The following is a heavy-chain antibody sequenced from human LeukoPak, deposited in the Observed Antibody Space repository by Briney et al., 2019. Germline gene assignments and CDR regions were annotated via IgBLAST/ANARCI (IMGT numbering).Heavy chain of an antibody. CDR3: AREAYTNAWYVGY. V-gene: IGHV4-59*01. CDR2: IYSSGST. D-gene: IGHD6-19*01. J-gene: IGHJ4*02. CDR1: GGSISSYY. Sequence: SETLSLTFTVSGGSISSYYWSWIRRPPGKGLEWMGYIYSSGSTNYNPSLQSRVTISVDTSKNQFSLKVRSVTAADTAVYYCAREAYTNAWYVGYWGQGTLVTVSS.